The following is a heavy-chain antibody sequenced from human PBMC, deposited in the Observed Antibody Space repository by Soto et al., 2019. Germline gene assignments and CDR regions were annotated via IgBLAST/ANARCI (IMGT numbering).Heavy chain of an antibody. CDR3: VRDWESTTQTWGFGDS. CDR1: GGTFSSYT. J-gene: IGHJ4*02. CDR2: IIPIFGVT. V-gene: IGHV1-69*08. D-gene: IGHD1-1*01. Sequence: QVQLVQSGAEVKKPGSSVKVSCKASGGTFSSYTITWVRQAPGQGLEWLGRIIPIFGVTNYPQKFQDRVTITADRSTTKAYMELSRLRSEDTAVYYCVRDWESTTQTWGFGDSWGQGTLVTVSS.